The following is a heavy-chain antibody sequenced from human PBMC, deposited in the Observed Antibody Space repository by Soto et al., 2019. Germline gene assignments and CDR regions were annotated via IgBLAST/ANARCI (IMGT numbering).Heavy chain of an antibody. V-gene: IGHV3-30-3*01. J-gene: IGHJ6*02. CDR3: ERDEGYCSGGSCFNYYYYGMDV. Sequence: QVQLVESGGGVVQPGRSLRLSCAASGFTFSSYAMHWVRQAPGKGLEWVAVISYDGSNKYYADSVKGRFTISRDNSKNTLYLQMNSLRAEDTAVYYCERDEGYCSGGSCFNYYYYGMDVWGQGTTVTVSS. D-gene: IGHD2-15*01. CDR2: ISYDGSNK. CDR1: GFTFSSYA.